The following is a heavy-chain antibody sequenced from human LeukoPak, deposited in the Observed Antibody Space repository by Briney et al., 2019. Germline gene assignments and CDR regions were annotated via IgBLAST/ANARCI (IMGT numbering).Heavy chain of an antibody. CDR2: IKSKTDGGTT. Sequence: GGSLRLSCAASGFTFSSYNMNWVRQAPGKGLEWVGRIKSKTDGGTTDYAAPVKGRFTISRDDSKNTLYLQMNSLKTEDTAVYYCTTDLKTSSRYYYYYMDVWGKGTTVTVSS. CDR1: GFTFSSYN. V-gene: IGHV3-15*01. J-gene: IGHJ6*03. CDR3: TTDLKTSSRYYYYYMDV. D-gene: IGHD6-13*01.